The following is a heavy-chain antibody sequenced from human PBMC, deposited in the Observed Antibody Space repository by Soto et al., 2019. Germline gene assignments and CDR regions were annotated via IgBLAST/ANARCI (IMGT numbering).Heavy chain of an antibody. CDR3: ARHSISDY. CDR2: IHRSDGST. Sequence: PGGSPRAPRRAFWFNFRGHAVSWVRQAPGKGLQWVSGIHRSDGSTYYADSVKGRFTISRDNSKNTLFLQMNSLRVEDTAVYYCARHSISDYWGRGTLVTVSS. V-gene: IGHV3-23*01. D-gene: IGHD3-3*01. CDR1: WFNFRGHA. J-gene: IGHJ4*02.